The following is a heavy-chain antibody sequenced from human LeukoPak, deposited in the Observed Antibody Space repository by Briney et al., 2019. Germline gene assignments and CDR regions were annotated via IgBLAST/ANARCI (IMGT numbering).Heavy chain of an antibody. J-gene: IGHJ4*02. Sequence: GVSLRLSCAASGFTFSSYGMHWLRHAPGKGLEGGAVISYDGSNKYYADCVKGRFTIYRDNSKNTVYLQMNSLRAEETGVYYCAMVSDGYWGQGTLVTVPS. CDR2: ISYDGSNK. CDR3: AMVSDGY. V-gene: IGHV3-30*03. D-gene: IGHD3-10*01. CDR1: GFTFSSYG.